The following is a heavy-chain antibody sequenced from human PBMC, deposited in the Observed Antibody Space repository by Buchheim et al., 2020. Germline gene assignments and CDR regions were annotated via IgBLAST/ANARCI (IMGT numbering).Heavy chain of an antibody. CDR3: ARDLENTPGRFFDY. CDR2: VSGSGGST. J-gene: IGHJ4*02. CDR1: GFSFSSYA. V-gene: IGHV3-23*01. D-gene: IGHD3-10*01. Sequence: EVQLLESGGGLVQPGGSLRLSCAASGFSFSSYAMSWVRQAPGKGLEWVSAVSGSGGSTYYADSVKGRFTISRDNSKHTLYLQLNTLRVEDTAIYYCARDLENTPGRFFDYWGQGTL.